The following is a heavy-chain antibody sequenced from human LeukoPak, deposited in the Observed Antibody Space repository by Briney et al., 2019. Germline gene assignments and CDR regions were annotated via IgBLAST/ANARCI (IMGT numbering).Heavy chain of an antibody. V-gene: IGHV1-46*01. D-gene: IGHD1-26*01. CDR1: GYTFTSYY. CDR3: VMGGGMGAIVNY. CDR2: IDPSGGST. Sequence: GASVNVSCKASGYTFTSYYMHWVRQAPGQGLEWMGIIDPSGGSTSYAQKFQGRVTMTRDTSTSTVYMELSSLRSEDTAVYYCVMGGGMGAIVNYWGQGTLVTVSS. J-gene: IGHJ4*02.